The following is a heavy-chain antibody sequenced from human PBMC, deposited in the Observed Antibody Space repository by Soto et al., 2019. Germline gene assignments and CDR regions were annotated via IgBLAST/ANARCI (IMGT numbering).Heavy chain of an antibody. D-gene: IGHD1-1*01. Sequence: GGSLRLSCAASGFTFSSYGMHWVRQAPGKGLEWVAVISYDGSNKYYADSVKGRFTISRDNSKNTLYLQMNSLRAEDTAVYYCARDRLRYNWNDFPYYYYGMDVWGQGTTVTVSS. CDR3: ARDRLRYNWNDFPYYYYGMDV. CDR1: GFTFSSYG. V-gene: IGHV3-30*03. CDR2: ISYDGSNK. J-gene: IGHJ6*02.